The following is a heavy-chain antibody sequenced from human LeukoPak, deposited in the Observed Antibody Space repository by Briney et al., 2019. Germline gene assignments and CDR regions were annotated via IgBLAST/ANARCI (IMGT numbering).Heavy chain of an antibody. CDR3: ARVSETRWRGWYYFDY. CDR2: ISYDKSHR. D-gene: IGHD6-19*01. CDR1: GFTFSSYG. Sequence: GGSLRLSCGASGFTFSSYGMHWVRQAPGKGLEWVALISYDKSHRYYADSVKGRFTISRDNSKNSLYLQMNSLRAEDTAVYYCARVSETRWRGWYYFDYWGQGTLVTVSS. V-gene: IGHV3-33*05. J-gene: IGHJ4*02.